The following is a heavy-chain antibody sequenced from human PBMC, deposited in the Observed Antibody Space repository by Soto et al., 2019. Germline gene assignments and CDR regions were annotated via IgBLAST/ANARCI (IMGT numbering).Heavy chain of an antibody. Sequence: SGPTLVNPTQTLTLTCTFSGFSLSTSGVGVGWIRQPPGKALEWLALIYSNDDKRYNPSLKSRLSTTKDTSKNQVVLTMTNMDPVDTATYFCAHHMDYDILTAVWYYSMDVWGQGTTVTVSS. CDR1: GFSLSTSGVG. V-gene: IGHV2-5*01. CDR3: AHHMDYDILTAVWYYSMDV. D-gene: IGHD3-9*01. CDR2: IYSNDDK. J-gene: IGHJ6*02.